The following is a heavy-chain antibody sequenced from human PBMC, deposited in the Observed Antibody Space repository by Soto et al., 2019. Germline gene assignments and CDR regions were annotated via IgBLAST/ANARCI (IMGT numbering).Heavy chain of an antibody. J-gene: IGHJ4*02. CDR2: ISGSGGST. V-gene: IGHV3-23*01. CDR3: AKDPPKSILVGATDGGY. Sequence: GGSLRLSCAASGFTFSSYAMSWVRQAPGKGLEWVSAISGSGGSTYYADSVKGRFTISRDNSKNTLYLQMNSLRAEDTAVYYCAKDPPKSILVGATDGGYWGQGTLVTVSS. CDR1: GFTFSSYA. D-gene: IGHD1-26*01.